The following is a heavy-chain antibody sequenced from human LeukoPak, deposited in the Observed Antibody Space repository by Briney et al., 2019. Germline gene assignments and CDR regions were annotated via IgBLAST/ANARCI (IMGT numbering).Heavy chain of an antibody. Sequence: GGCLRLSCAASGFTFTSYAMSWVRQAPGKGLEWVSGISGSGGSTYYADSVKGRFTISRDNSKNTLYLQMNSLRAEDTAVYYCAKDLRTTVTTDDAFDIWGQGTMVTVSS. V-gene: IGHV3-23*01. CDR1: GFTFTSYA. J-gene: IGHJ3*02. D-gene: IGHD4-17*01. CDR2: ISGSGGST. CDR3: AKDLRTTVTTDDAFDI.